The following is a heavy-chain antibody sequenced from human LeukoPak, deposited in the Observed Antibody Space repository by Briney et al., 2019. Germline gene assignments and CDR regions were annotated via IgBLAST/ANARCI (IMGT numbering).Heavy chain of an antibody. CDR2: IYYSGST. CDR1: GGSFSGYY. Sequence: SETLSLTCAVYGGSFSGYYWSWIRQPPGKGLEWIGYIYYSGSTNYNPSLKSRVTISVDTSKNQFSLKLSSVTAADTAVYYCARLYGSGSYYIDYWGQGTLVTVSS. D-gene: IGHD3-10*01. V-gene: IGHV4-59*01. CDR3: ARLYGSGSYYIDY. J-gene: IGHJ4*02.